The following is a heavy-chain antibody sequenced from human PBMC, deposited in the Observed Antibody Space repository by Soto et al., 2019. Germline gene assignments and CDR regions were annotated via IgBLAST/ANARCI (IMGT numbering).Heavy chain of an antibody. Sequence: EVHLVESGGGLVQPGGSLRLSCAASGFIVSSNYMSWVRQAPGKGLEWVSLIYSGGNTFYADSVKGRFTISRDNSKNTLYLQMNSLRAEDTAIYYCARSHLSRSWYFSPWGQGTMVTVSS. D-gene: IGHD6-13*01. CDR2: IYSGGNT. CDR1: GFIVSSNY. V-gene: IGHV3-66*01. CDR3: ARSHLSRSWYFSP. J-gene: IGHJ5*02.